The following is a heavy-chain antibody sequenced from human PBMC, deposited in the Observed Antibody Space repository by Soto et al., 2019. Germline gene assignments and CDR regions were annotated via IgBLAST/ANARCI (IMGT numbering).Heavy chain of an antibody. D-gene: IGHD1-26*01. CDR1: GGSISSGDYY. CDR3: ARDRSGSYYCMDV. Sequence: PSETLSLTCTVSGGSISSGDYYWSWIRQPQGKGREWIGYIYYSGSTYYNPSLKRRVTISVDTSKNQFSLKLSSVTAADPAVYYCARDRSGSYYCMDVWGQGTTVTVSS. CDR2: IYYSGST. V-gene: IGHV4-30-4*01. J-gene: IGHJ6*02.